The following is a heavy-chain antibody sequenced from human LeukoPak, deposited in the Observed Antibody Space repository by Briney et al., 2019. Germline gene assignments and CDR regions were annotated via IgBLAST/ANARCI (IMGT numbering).Heavy chain of an antibody. Sequence: GASVKVSCKASGYTFTGYYMHWVRQAPGQGLEWMGWINPNSGGTNYAQKFQGRVTMTRDTSISTAYMELSRLRSDGTAVYYCARGIAAAGTAGRVFSWFDPWGQGTLVTVSS. D-gene: IGHD6-13*01. CDR3: ARGIAAAGTAGRVFSWFDP. V-gene: IGHV1-2*02. CDR2: INPNSGGT. CDR1: GYTFTGYY. J-gene: IGHJ5*02.